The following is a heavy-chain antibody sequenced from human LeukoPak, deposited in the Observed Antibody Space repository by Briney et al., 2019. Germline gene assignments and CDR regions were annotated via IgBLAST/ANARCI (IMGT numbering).Heavy chain of an antibody. J-gene: IGHJ4*02. Sequence: GGSLRLSCAASGFTVSNNYMSWVRQAPGKGLGWVSVIYSGGTTYYTDSVKGRFTISRDNSQNTLYFQMNSLRAEDTAVYYCARGELARRFDDWGQGTLVTVSS. CDR3: ARGELARRFDD. D-gene: IGHD3-10*01. CDR2: IYSGGTT. CDR1: GFTVSNNY. V-gene: IGHV3-66*02.